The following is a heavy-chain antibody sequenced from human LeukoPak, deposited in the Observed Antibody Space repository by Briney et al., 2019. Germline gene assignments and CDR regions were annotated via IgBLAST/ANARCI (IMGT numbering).Heavy chain of an antibody. CDR1: GGSFSGYY. CDR3: ARGQWGSSWHNPNLDY. V-gene: IGHV4-34*01. Sequence: PSETLSLTCAVYGGSFSGYYWSWIRQPPGKGLEWIGEINHSGSTNYNPSLKSRVTISVDTSKNQFSLKLSSVTAADTAVYYCARGQWGSSWHNPNLDYWGQGTLVTVSS. D-gene: IGHD6-13*01. J-gene: IGHJ4*02. CDR2: INHSGST.